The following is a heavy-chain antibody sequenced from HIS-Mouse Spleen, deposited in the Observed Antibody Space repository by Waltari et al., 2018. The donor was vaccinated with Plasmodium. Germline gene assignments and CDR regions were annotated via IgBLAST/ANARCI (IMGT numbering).Heavy chain of an antibody. CDR1: GGSISSGGYY. J-gene: IGHJ4*02. D-gene: IGHD1-26*01. CDR3: ASSCTGIVGAYFDY. CDR2: IYYSGIT. V-gene: IGHV4-31*03. Sequence: QVQLQESGPGLVKPSQTLSLTCTVSGGSISSGGYYWSWIRQHPGKGLEWIGYIYYSGITYYNPCRKSRVTISVDTAKNQFSLKLGAVTAADTAVYYCASSCTGIVGAYFDYWGQGTLVTVSS.